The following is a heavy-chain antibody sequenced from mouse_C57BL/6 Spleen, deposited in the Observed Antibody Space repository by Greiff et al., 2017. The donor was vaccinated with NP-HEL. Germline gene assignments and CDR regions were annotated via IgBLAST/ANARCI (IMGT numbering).Heavy chain of an antibody. CDR2: ISSGGSYT. V-gene: IGHV5-6*01. D-gene: IGHD2-3*01. CDR1: GFTFSSYG. J-gene: IGHJ4*01. Sequence: EVQLVESGGDLVKPGGSLKLSCAASGFTFSSYGMSWVRQTPDKRLEWVATISSGGSYTYYPDSVKGRFTISRDNAKNTLYLQMSSLKSEDTAMYYCASRWSYAMDYWGQGTSVTVSS. CDR3: ASRWSYAMDY.